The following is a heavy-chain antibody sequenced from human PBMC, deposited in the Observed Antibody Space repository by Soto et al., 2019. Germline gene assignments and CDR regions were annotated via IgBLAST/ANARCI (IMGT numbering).Heavy chain of an antibody. CDR2: IDPSDSYT. Sequence: GESLKISCKGSGYSFTSYWISWVRQMPGKGLEWMGRIDPSDSYTNYSPSFQGHVTISADKSISTAYLQWSSLKASDTAMYYCAREGRAGGWSYYYYYYGIDVSGQGPTVPVYS. D-gene: IGHD6-19*01. V-gene: IGHV5-10-1*01. CDR3: AREGRAGGWSYYYYYYGIDV. CDR1: GYSFTSYW. J-gene: IGHJ6*02.